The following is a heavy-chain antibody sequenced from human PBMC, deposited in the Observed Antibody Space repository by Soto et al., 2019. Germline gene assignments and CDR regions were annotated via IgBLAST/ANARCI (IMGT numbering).Heavy chain of an antibody. V-gene: IGHV4-38-2*02. J-gene: IGHJ4*02. CDR3: ARDSITLFGVAPFDY. Sequence: SETLSLTCAVSGYSISSGYYWGWIRQPPGKGLEWIGSIYHSGSTYYNPSLKSRVTISVDTSKNQFSLKLSSVTAADTAVYYCARDSITLFGVAPFDYWGQGTLVTVSS. D-gene: IGHD3-3*01. CDR1: GYSISSGYY. CDR2: IYHSGST.